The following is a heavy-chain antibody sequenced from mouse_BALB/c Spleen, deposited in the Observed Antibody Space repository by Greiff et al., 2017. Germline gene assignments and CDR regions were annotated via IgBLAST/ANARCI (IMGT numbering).Heavy chain of an antibody. Sequence: VKLMESGPGLVAPSQSLSITCTVSGFSLTSYGVHWVRQPPGKGLEWLGVIWAGGSTNYNSALMSRLSISKDNSKSQVFLKMNSLQTDDTAMYYCAREKSGNYETNYFDYWGQGTTLTVSS. CDR2: IWAGGST. CDR3: AREKSGNYETNYFDY. CDR1: GFSLTSYG. D-gene: IGHD2-1*01. V-gene: IGHV2-9*02. J-gene: IGHJ2*01.